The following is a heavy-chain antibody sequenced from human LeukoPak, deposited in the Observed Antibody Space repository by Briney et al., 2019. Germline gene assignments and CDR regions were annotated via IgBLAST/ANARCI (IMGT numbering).Heavy chain of an antibody. CDR3: ARQSMGFDY. CDR2: IKQDGSEK. V-gene: IGHV3-7*01. J-gene: IGHJ4*02. D-gene: IGHD2-8*01. Sequence: GGSLRLSCAASGFTFSSNYWMSWVRQAPGKGLEWVANIKQDGSEKYYVDSVKGRFTISRDNAKNSLYLQMNSLRAEDTAVYYCARQSMGFDYWGQGTLVTVSS. CDR1: GFTFSSNYW.